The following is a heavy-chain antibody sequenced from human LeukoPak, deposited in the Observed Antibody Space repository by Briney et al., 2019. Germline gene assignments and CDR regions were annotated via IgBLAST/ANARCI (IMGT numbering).Heavy chain of an antibody. D-gene: IGHD2-2*02. CDR1: GFTFSSNW. Sequence: PGGSLRLSCAASGFTFSSNWMSWVRQAPGKGLEWLAKIKQDGSETCHMDSAKGRFTISRDNAKNSLYLQMNSLRAEDTAVYYCAKYTGYYLDYWGQGILVTVPS. J-gene: IGHJ4*02. V-gene: IGHV3-7*01. CDR3: AKYTGYYLDY. CDR2: IKQDGSET.